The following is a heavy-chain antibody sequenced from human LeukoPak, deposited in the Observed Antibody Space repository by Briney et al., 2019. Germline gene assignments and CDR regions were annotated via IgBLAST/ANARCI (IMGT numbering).Heavy chain of an antibody. CDR2: IYHSGST. Sequence: SETLSLTCAVSGGSISSGGYSWSWIRQPPGKGLEWIGYIYHSGSTYYNPSLKSRVTISVDRSKNQFSLKLSSVTAADTAVYYCARRTYNWNYGHWFDPWGQGTLVTVSS. V-gene: IGHV4-30-2*01. D-gene: IGHD1-7*01. CDR3: ARRTYNWNYGHWFDP. J-gene: IGHJ5*02. CDR1: GGSISSGGYS.